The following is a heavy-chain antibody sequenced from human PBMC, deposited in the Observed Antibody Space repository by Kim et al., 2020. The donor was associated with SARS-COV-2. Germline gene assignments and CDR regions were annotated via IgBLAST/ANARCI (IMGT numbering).Heavy chain of an antibody. CDR3: ARDTAAAGTFYYYYYYGMDV. D-gene: IGHD6-13*01. Sequence: ASVKVSCKASGYTFTSYGISWVRQAPGQGLEWMGWISAYNGNTNYAQKLQGRVTMTTDTSTSTAYMELRSLRSDDTAVYYCARDTAAAGTFYYYYYYGMDVWGQGTTVTVSS. CDR2: ISAYNGNT. J-gene: IGHJ6*02. V-gene: IGHV1-18*01. CDR1: GYTFTSYG.